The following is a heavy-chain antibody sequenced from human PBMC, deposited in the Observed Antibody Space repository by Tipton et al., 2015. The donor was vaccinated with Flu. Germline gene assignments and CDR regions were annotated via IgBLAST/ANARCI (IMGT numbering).Heavy chain of an antibody. CDR2: ISSDENTK. D-gene: IGHD1-1*01. J-gene: IGHJ6*02. CDR1: KFTFSNYI. CDR3: TRRPKKLDPHYYGMDV. V-gene: IGHV3-30*04. Sequence: SLRLSCAASKFTFSNYIMYWVRQAPGKGLEWVALISSDENTKYYGDSVKGRFTISRDNSENTLYLQMNSLRLDDTAVYYCTRRPKKLDPHYYGMDVWGQGTTVTVS.